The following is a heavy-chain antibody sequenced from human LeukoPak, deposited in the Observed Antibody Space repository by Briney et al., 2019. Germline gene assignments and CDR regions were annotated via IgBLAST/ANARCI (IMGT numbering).Heavy chain of an antibody. J-gene: IGHJ4*02. CDR1: GFTFSSYS. Sequence: PGGSLRLSCAASGFTFSSYSMNWVRQAPGKGLEWVSSISSSSSYIYYADSVKGRFTISRDNVKNSLYLQMNSLRAEDTAVYYCARDMTLKVWLQFWVPIDYWGQGTLVTVSS. CDR3: ARDMTLKVWLQFWVPIDY. CDR2: ISSSSSYI. D-gene: IGHD5-24*01. V-gene: IGHV3-21*01.